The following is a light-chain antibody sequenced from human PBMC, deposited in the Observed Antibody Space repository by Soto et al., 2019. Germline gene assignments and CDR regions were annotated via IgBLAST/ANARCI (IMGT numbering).Light chain of an antibody. Sequence: EIVLTQSPGTLSLSPGESSTLSCRASQSVSSSYLAWYQQKPGQAPRLLIYGASSRATGIPDRFSGSGSGTDFTLTISRLEPEDFAVYYCQQYGSSPVTFAQGTKV. CDR1: QSVSSSY. CDR2: GAS. J-gene: IGKJ1*01. V-gene: IGKV3-20*01. CDR3: QQYGSSPVT.